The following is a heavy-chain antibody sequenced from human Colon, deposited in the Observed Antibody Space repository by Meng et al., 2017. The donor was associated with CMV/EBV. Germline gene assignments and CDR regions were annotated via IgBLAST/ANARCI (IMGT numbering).Heavy chain of an antibody. J-gene: IGHJ4*02. Sequence: LPCAVYGGSFSGYYWSWIRQPPGKGLEWIGEINHSGSTNYNPSLKSRVTISVDTSKNQFSLKLSSVTAADTAVYYCARGPLPGYGFYWGQGTLVTVSS. V-gene: IGHV4-34*01. D-gene: IGHD5-18*01. CDR3: ARGPLPGYGFY. CDR1: GGSFSGYY. CDR2: INHSGST.